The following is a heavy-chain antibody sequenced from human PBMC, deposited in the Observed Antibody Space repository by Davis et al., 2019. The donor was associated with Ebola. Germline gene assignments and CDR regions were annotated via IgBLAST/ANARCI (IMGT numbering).Heavy chain of an antibody. CDR1: GCSFTSYW. D-gene: IGHD1-14*01. CDR3: ARLHTQKPEDY. CDR2: IDPSDSYT. Sequence: RESLKISCKGSGCSFTSYWIGWVRQMPGKGLEWMGRIDPSDSYTNYSPSFQGHVTISADKSISTAYLQWSSLKASDTAMYYCARLHTQKPEDYWGQGTLVTVSS. V-gene: IGHV5-10-1*01. J-gene: IGHJ4*02.